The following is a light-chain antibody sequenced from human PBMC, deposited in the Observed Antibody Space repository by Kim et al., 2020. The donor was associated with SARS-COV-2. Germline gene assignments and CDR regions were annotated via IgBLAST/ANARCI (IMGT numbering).Light chain of an antibody. CDR2: AAS. CDR3: QQSYSTPLT. CDR1: QSISNY. J-gene: IGKJ4*01. V-gene: IGKV1-39*01. Sequence: DIQMTQSPSSLSASVGDRVTITCRASQSISNYLNWYQQKPGKAPKLLIYAASTLQSGVSSRFSGSGSGTDFTLTISSLQPEDFATYYCQQSYSTPLTFGGGTKVDIK.